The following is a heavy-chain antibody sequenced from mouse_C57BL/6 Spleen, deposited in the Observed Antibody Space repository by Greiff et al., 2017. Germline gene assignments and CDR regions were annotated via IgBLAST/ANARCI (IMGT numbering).Heavy chain of an antibody. D-gene: IGHD2-4*01. Sequence: QVQLKESGAELVRPGTSVKMSCKASGYTFTNYWIGWAKQRPGHGLEWIGDIYPGGGYTNYNEKFKGKATLTADKSSSTAYMQFSSLTSEDSAIYYCARKSMITTGYAMDYWGQGTSVTVSS. CDR1: GYTFTNYW. J-gene: IGHJ4*01. CDR3: ARKSMITTGYAMDY. CDR2: IYPGGGYT. V-gene: IGHV1-63*01.